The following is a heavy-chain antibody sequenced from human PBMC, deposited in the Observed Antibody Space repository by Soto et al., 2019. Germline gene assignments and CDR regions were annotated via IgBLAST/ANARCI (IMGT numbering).Heavy chain of an antibody. J-gene: IGHJ5*02. CDR3: ARDDLYDSTGYDS. CDR2: ISSSGTFK. V-gene: IGHV3-21*01. CDR1: GFTFRDFT. Sequence: EVHLVESGGGLVKPGGSLRLSCAASGFTFRDFTMNWVRQAPGKGLEWVSSISSSGTFKYYADSLGGRFTISRDNAKTSLYLQLNSLRGEDTAIYYCARDDLYDSTGYDSWGQGTLVTV. D-gene: IGHD3-22*01.